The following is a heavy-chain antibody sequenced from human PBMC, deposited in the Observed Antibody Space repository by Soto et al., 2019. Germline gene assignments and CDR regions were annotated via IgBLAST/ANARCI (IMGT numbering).Heavy chain of an antibody. D-gene: IGHD3-22*01. J-gene: IGHJ4*02. Sequence: ASVKVSCKASGGTFSSYAISWVRQAPGQGLEWMGGIIPIFGTANYAQKFQGRVTITADESTSTAYMELSSLRSEDTAVYYCAREGDGSSYYDSSGYYYGVYWGQGTLVTVSS. CDR3: AREGDGSSYYDSSGYYYGVY. CDR1: GGTFSSYA. V-gene: IGHV1-69*13. CDR2: IIPIFGTA.